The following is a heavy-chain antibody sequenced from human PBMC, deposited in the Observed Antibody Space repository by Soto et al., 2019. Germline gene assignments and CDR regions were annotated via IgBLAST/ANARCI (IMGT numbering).Heavy chain of an antibody. D-gene: IGHD1-1*01. J-gene: IGHJ4*02. CDR1: GGSISSYY. V-gene: IGHV4-59*08. CDR3: ARRYGYSFDY. CDR2: IYYSGST. Sequence: QVQLQESGPGLVKPSETLSLTCTVSGGSISSYYWSWIRQPPGKGLEWIGYIYYSGSTNYNPSLKTRVPLSVDTSKNQFSLKLSSVTAADTAVYYCARRYGYSFDYWGQGTLVTVSS.